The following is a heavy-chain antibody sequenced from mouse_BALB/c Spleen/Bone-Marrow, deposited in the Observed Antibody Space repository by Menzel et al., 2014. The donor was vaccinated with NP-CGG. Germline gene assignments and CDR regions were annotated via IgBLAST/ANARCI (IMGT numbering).Heavy chain of an antibody. D-gene: IGHD4-1*01. CDR3: VRSNWDGGSYFDY. J-gene: IGHJ2*01. CDR1: GYIFINYN. CDR2: IYPGNGDT. V-gene: IGHV1-12*01. Sequence: LQQSGAELMKPGASVKMSCKASGYIFINYNMHWVKQTPGQGLEWIGTIYPGNGDTSYNQKFKGKASLTADKSSSTAYMQLSSLTSEDSAVYYCVRSNWDGGSYFDYWGQVTTLTVSS.